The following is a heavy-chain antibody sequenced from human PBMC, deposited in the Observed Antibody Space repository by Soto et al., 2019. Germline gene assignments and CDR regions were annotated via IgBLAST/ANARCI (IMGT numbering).Heavy chain of an antibody. V-gene: IGHV3-23*01. D-gene: IGHD2-2*01. Sequence: EVQLLESGGGLVQPGGSLRLSCAASGFTFSSYAMKWVRQAPGKGLEWVSLIGESGTPTYYADSVKGRFNISRDNYGNTLFLEMYSLRAEDTAVYYCARYIPGVRYYGMDVWGQGTTVTVSS. CDR2: IGESGTPT. J-gene: IGHJ6*02. CDR3: ARYIPGVRYYGMDV. CDR1: GFTFSSYA.